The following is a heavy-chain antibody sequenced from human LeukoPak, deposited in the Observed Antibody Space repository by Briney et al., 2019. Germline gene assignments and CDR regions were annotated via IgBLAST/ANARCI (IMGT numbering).Heavy chain of an antibody. D-gene: IGHD6-6*01. CDR1: GFTFGDYA. CDR2: IRSKAYGGTT. V-gene: IGHV3-49*04. Sequence: PGGSLRLSCTASGFTFGDYAMSWVRQAPGKGLEWVGFIRSKAYGGTTEYAASVKGRLTISRDDSKSIAYLQMNSLKTEDTAVYYCTRVGSSSSFDYWGQGTLVTVSS. CDR3: TRVGSSSSFDY. J-gene: IGHJ4*02.